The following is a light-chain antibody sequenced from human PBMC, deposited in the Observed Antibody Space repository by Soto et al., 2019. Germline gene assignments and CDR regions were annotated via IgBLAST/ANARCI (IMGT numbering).Light chain of an antibody. J-gene: IGKJ5*01. V-gene: IGKV3-11*01. CDR2: DAS. CDR1: QSVSSY. Sequence: VLTQCPATLNLSPGERPTLSCRAIQSVSSYLAWYQQKPGQAPRLLIYDASNRATGISARFGGSGSGTYFTLAIRSLEPEDFAGYYWQQRSNWPPSITFGQGTRLEI. CDR3: QQRSNWPPSIT.